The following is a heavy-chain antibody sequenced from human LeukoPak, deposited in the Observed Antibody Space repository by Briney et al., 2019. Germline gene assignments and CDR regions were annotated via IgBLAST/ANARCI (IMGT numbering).Heavy chain of an antibody. V-gene: IGHV4-59*08. Sequence: SETLSLTCTVSGGSISSYYWSWIRQPPGKGLEWIGYIYCSGSTNYNPSLKSRVTISVDTSKNQFSLKLSSVTAADTAVYYCASGGDRGWYFDLWGRGTLVTVSS. J-gene: IGHJ2*01. D-gene: IGHD2-21*02. CDR1: GGSISSYY. CDR2: IYCSGST. CDR3: ASGGDRGWYFDL.